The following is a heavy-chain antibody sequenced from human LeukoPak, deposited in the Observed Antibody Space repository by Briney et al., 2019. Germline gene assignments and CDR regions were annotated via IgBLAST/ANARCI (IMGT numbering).Heavy chain of an antibody. CDR2: IYITGST. CDR3: ARVRIGETSYDASDV. V-gene: IGHV4-59*13. J-gene: IGHJ3*01. CDR1: GGSISSYY. D-gene: IGHD1-26*01. Sequence: KPSETLSLTCTVSGGSISSYYWTWIRQPPGKGLEWIGDIYITGSTNYNPYLKRRVTMSVDTSKNQLSLRLSSVTAADTAVYYCARVRIGETSYDASDVWGLGTMVTVSS.